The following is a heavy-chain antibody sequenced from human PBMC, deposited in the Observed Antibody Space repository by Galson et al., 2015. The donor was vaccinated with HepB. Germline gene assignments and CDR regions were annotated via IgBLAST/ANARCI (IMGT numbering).Heavy chain of an antibody. Sequence: SLRLSCAASGFTVSNNYMSWVRQAPGKGLEWVSVIYSGGNIDYADSVKGRFTISRDNSKNTLYLQMNSLRTEDTAVYYCAKHDYGDYEFSYHWGQGTLVIVSS. J-gene: IGHJ1*01. CDR2: IYSGGNI. V-gene: IGHV3-66*02. D-gene: IGHD4-17*01. CDR3: AKHDYGDYEFSYH. CDR1: GFTVSNNY.